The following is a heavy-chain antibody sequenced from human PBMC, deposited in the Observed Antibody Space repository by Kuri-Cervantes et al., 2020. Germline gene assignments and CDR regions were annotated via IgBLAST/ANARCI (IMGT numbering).Heavy chain of an antibody. V-gene: IGHV4-39*07. Sequence: SETLSLTCTVSGGSISSGGYYWSWIRQPPGKGLEWIGEINHSGSTNYNPSLKSRVTISVDTSKNQFSLKLSSVTAADTAVYYCARKLHYWYFDLWGRGTLVTVSS. J-gene: IGHJ2*01. CDR3: ARKLHYWYFDL. D-gene: IGHD1-26*01. CDR1: GGSISSGGYY. CDR2: INHSGST.